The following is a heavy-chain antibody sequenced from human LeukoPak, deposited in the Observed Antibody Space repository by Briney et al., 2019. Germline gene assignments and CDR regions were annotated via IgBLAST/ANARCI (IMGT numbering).Heavy chain of an antibody. CDR3: ARGGGYSGYDPNTYYYYYYMDV. J-gene: IGHJ6*03. Sequence: GASVKVSCKASGGTFSSYAISWVRQAPGQGLEWMGGIIPIFGTANYAQEFQGRVTITTDESTSTAYMELSSLRSEDTAVYYCARGGGYSGYDPNTYYYYYYMDVWGKGTTVTVSS. CDR1: GGTFSSYA. CDR2: IIPIFGTA. V-gene: IGHV1-69*05. D-gene: IGHD5-12*01.